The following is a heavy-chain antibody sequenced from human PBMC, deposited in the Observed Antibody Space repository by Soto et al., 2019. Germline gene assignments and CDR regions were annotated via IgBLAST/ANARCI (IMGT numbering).Heavy chain of an antibody. V-gene: IGHV3-64D*08. CDR2: ISGNGEKP. Sequence: EVQLVESGGGLVQPGGSLRLSCSASGFTFSKAAMHWVRQAPGKGLEYVSIISGNGEKPYYTDSATGRLIISRDKYKNTLYLQMSSLRSDDTGVYYCVKSLNVWGRGPLVTVSS. CDR1: GFTFSKAA. CDR3: VKSLNV. J-gene: IGHJ4*02.